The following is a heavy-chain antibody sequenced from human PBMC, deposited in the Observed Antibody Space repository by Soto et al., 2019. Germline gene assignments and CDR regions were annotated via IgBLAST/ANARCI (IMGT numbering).Heavy chain of an antibody. J-gene: IGHJ5*02. CDR3: ARAGPYSSGWYDQTNWFDP. V-gene: IGHV4-30-4*01. CDR2: IYYSGST. CDR1: GGSISSGDYY. D-gene: IGHD6-19*01. Sequence: SETLSLTCTVSGGSISSGDYYWSWIRQPPGKGLEWIGYIYYSGSTYYNPSLKSRVTISVDTSKNQFSLKLSSVTAADTAVYYCARAGPYSSGWYDQTNWFDPWGQGTLVTVSS.